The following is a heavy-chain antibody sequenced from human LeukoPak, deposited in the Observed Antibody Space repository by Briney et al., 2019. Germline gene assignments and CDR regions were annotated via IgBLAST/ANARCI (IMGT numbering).Heavy chain of an antibody. D-gene: IGHD3-10*01. CDR3: ARVHRFGELPDY. CDR1: GGSISSYY. CDR2: IYYSGST. J-gene: IGHJ4*02. Sequence: PSETLSLTCTVSGGSISSYYWSWIRRPPGKGLEWIGYIYYSGSTNYNPSLKSRVTISVDTSKNQFSLKLSSVTAADTAVYYCARVHRFGELPDYWGQGTLVTVSS. V-gene: IGHV4-59*01.